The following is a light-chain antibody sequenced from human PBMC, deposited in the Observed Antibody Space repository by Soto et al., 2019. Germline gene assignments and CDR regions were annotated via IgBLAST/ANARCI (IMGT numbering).Light chain of an antibody. J-gene: IGKJ5*01. CDR2: KVS. V-gene: IGKV2-30*02. CDR3: MQDSHWHPIT. CDR1: EGLVHRDGNTY. Sequence: DVVMTQSPLSLHVTLGKPASISCSSMEGLVHRDGNTYLSWFRQRPGQSPLRIIYKVSNREAGVPDRFSGSGSGTDFTLKISRVEAEDVGLYYCMQDSHWHPITVGPGTRLDIK.